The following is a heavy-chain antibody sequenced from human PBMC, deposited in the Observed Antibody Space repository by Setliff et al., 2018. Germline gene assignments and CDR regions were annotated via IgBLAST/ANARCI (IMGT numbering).Heavy chain of an antibody. V-gene: IGHV1-18*01. D-gene: IGHD3-3*01. CDR3: SRERIYDGLNYNGMDV. CDR2: ISGYDGNT. J-gene: IGHJ6*01. CDR1: GYTFSNYG. Sequence: ASVKVSCKTSGYTFSNYGVSWVRQAPGQGLEWMGWISGYDGNTKYAQNLHGRVTMTTDTSTTTAYMELRSLRSDDTAVYYCSRERIYDGLNYNGMDVWGQGTTVTVSS.